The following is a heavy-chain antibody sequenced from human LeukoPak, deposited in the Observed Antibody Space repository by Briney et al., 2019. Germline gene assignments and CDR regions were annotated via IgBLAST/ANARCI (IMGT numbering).Heavy chain of an antibody. CDR3: ASRIGRYLYYFGMDV. Sequence: SETLSLTCAVSGGPFSHYYWTWIRQPPGKGLEWIGEINESGSNNYDPSLKRRVTISVETSKDHFSLNLTSVTAADTAVYYCASRIGRYLYYFGMDVWGQGTTVTVSS. CDR1: GGPFSHYY. J-gene: IGHJ6*02. V-gene: IGHV4-34*01. D-gene: IGHD1-26*01. CDR2: INESGSN.